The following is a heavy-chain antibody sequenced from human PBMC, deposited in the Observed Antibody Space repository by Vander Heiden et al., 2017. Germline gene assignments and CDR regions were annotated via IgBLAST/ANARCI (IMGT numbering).Heavy chain of an antibody. CDR3: AKDLHCSSPSCSTLENDYGMDI. CDR1: GYTFPRYD. J-gene: IGHJ6*02. D-gene: IGHD2-2*02. V-gene: IGHV1-8*01. Sequence: QVQLVQSGAEVKKPGASVKVPCRASGYTFPRYDINWVRQATGQGLEWMGRVNPISGGTDYAQQFKGRVTMTRNTSINTVYMELSSLRSEDTAVYFCAKDLHCSSPSCSTLENDYGMDIWGQGTTVTVSS. CDR2: VNPISGGT.